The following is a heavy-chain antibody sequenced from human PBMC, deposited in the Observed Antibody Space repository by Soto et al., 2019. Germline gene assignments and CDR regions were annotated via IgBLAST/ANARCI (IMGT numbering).Heavy chain of an antibody. D-gene: IGHD6-6*01. CDR3: ARGSSIAGLYYGMDV. CDR1: GGSISSGGYY. V-gene: IGHV4-31*03. CDR2: NYYSGIT. J-gene: IGHJ6*04. Sequence: PAETLSLTCTVSGGSISSGGYYWTWIRQHPGKGLAWIGYNYYSGITYYNPSLKSRVTISLDTSKNQLSLKLSSVTAADPAVYYCARGSSIAGLYYGMDVWGEGTTVTVSS.